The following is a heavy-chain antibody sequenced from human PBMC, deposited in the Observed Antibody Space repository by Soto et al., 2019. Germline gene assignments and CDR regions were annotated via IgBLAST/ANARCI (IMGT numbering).Heavy chain of an antibody. J-gene: IGHJ4*02. V-gene: IGHV3-23*01. CDR3: AKDRQFRSYYESAGHYNN. CDR1: GFTFKNYD. D-gene: IGHD3-9*01. Sequence: EVQLLESGGGLVQPGGSLRLSCVASGFTFKNYDMRWVRQAPGKGLEWVSGISGSGAITYYAASVRGRFTISRDNSKNTLYLQLNSLGAEDTAIYYCAKDRQFRSYYESAGHYNNWGQGTLVTVSS. CDR2: ISGSGAIT.